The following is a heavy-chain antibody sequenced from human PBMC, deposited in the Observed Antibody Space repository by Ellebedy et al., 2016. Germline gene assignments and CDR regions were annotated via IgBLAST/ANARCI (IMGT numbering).Heavy chain of an antibody. CDR3: ARGAVAGTTKFDY. V-gene: IGHV4-39*01. D-gene: IGHD6-19*01. J-gene: IGHJ4*02. Sequence: GSLRLXXTVSGGSISSSSYYWGWIRQPPGKGLEWIGSIYYSGSTYYNPSLKSRVTISVDTSKNQFSLNLISVTAADTAVYYCARGAVAGTTKFDYWGQGTLVTVSS. CDR1: GGSISSSSYY. CDR2: IYYSGST.